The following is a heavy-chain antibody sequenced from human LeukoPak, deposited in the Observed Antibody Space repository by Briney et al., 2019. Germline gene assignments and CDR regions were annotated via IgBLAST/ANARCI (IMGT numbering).Heavy chain of an antibody. CDR3: AREAGWY. CDR1: GYTFSGYY. D-gene: IGHD6-19*01. CDR2: INPSGGST. J-gene: IGHJ4*02. Sequence: ASVKVACKASGYTFSGYYMHWVRQAPGQGLEWMGIINPSGGSTSYAQKFQGRVTMTRDMSTSTVYMELSSLRSEDTAVYYCAREAGWYWGQGTLVTVSS. V-gene: IGHV1-46*01.